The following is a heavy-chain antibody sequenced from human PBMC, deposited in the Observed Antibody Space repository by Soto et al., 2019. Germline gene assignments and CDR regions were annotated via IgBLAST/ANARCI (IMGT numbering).Heavy chain of an antibody. CDR3: GGYDSHNWFDP. D-gene: IGHD5-12*01. CDR2: IIPIFGTA. V-gene: IGHV1-69*13. J-gene: IGHJ5*02. Sequence: GASVKVSCKASGYTFKSYAISWVRQAPGQGLEWMGGIIPIFGTANYAQKFQGRVTITADESTSTAYMELSSLRSEDTAVYYCGGYDSHNWFDPWGQGTLVTVSS. CDR1: GYTFKSYA.